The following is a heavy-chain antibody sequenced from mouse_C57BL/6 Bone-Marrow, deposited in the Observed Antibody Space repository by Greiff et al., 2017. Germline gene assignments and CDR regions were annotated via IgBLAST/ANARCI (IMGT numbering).Heavy chain of an antibody. J-gene: IGHJ4*01. V-gene: IGHV1-18*01. CDR3: ARRVITTVGATDYAMDD. Sequence: EVQLQQSGPELVKPGASVKIPCKASGYTFTDYNMDWVKQSHGKSLEWIGDINPNNGGTIYNQKFKGKATLTVDKSSSTAYMELRSLTSEDTAVYYCARRVITTVGATDYAMDDWGQGTSVTVSS. CDR2: INPNNGGT. D-gene: IGHD1-1*01. CDR1: GYTFTDYN.